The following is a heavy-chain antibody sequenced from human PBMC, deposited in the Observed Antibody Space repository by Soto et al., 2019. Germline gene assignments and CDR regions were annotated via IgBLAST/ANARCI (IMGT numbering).Heavy chain of an antibody. J-gene: IGHJ6*02. CDR2: IKSKSDGGTT. CDR1: GITFSKAW. CDR3: PTNFYSDYGMDV. V-gene: IGHV3-15*01. Sequence: EVQLVESGGGLVKPGGSLRLSCAASGITFSKAWMNWVRQSPGKGLEWVGRIKSKSDGGTTDYAAPVKGRFTISRDDSKNTLCLQMNSLKTEDTDVYYCPTNFYSDYGMDVWGQGTTVTVSS. D-gene: IGHD4-4*01.